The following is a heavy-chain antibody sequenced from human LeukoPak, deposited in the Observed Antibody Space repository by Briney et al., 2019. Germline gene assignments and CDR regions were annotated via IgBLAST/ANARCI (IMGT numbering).Heavy chain of an antibody. CDR3: ARDPALGYYNMDV. CDR1: GFTFHHYS. J-gene: IGHJ6*03. CDR2: MYVGGNT. V-gene: IGHV3-53*01. D-gene: IGHD2-2*01. Sequence: GGSLRLSCAASGFTFHHYSMHWVRQPPGKGLEWVSLMYVGGNTYYSDSVKGRFAMSRDISKDTVYLQMNSLRPEDTAIYYCARDPALGYYNMDVRGQGTTVIVSS.